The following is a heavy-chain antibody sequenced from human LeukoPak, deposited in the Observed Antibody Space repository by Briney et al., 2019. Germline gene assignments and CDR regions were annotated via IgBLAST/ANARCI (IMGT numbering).Heavy chain of an antibody. Sequence: PGGSLRLSCVASGFTFSSNGMHWVRQAPGKGLEWVAFIRYDGSNKYYADSVKGRFTISRDNSKNTLYLQMNSLRAEDTAVYYCAKDLSGGDCPDYWGQGTLVTVSS. D-gene: IGHD2-21*02. CDR1: GFTFSSNG. CDR2: IRYDGSNK. V-gene: IGHV3-30*02. J-gene: IGHJ4*02. CDR3: AKDLSGGDCPDY.